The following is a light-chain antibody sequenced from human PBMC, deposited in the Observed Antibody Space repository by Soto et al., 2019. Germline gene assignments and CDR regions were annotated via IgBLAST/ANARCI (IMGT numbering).Light chain of an antibody. CDR1: QSVSES. CDR2: DVS. V-gene: IGKV3-11*01. CDR3: QQGSDCLPIS. Sequence: LTKSASAVSLSPGERATLSCRVSQSVSESLAWYQQKPGQAPRLLIYDVSYRATGIPVRFSGSGSGTDFTLTISSLEPEDFAVYYWQQGSDCLPISSGQGTRLEIK. J-gene: IGKJ5*01.